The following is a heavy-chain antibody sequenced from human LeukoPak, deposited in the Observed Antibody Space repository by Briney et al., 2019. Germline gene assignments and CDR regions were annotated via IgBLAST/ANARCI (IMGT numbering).Heavy chain of an antibody. CDR1: GFTFSSYA. Sequence: GGSLRLSCAASGFTFSSYAMNWVRQAPGKGLEWVSSLSDSGGSTYYADPVKGRFTISRDNPKNTLYLKMDSLRAEDTAIYYCAKALDGTNLLFHSWGQGTPVTVSS. CDR3: AKALDGTNLLFHS. V-gene: IGHV3-23*01. D-gene: IGHD1-7*01. J-gene: IGHJ5*01. CDR2: LSDSGGST.